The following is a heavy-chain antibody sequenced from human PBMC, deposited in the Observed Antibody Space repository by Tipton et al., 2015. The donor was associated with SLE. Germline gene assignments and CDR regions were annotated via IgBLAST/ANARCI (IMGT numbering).Heavy chain of an antibody. CDR3: AKDIVATTPIYGMDV. V-gene: IGHV3-23*03. D-gene: IGHD5-12*01. CDR2: IYGGAHNT. Sequence: SLRLSCAASGFIFSSYAMSWVRQAPGKGLEWIAVIYGGAHNTLYADSVKGRFTISRDDSKDTLYLQMNSLRAEDTAVYYCAKDIVATTPIYGMDVWGQGTTVTVSS. CDR1: GFIFSSYA. J-gene: IGHJ6*02.